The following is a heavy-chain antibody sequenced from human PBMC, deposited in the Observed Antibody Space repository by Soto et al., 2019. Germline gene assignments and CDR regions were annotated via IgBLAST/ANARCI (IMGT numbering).Heavy chain of an antibody. J-gene: IGHJ6*02. CDR1: GGSISSGGYY. CDR2: IYYSGST. V-gene: IGHV4-31*03. D-gene: IGHD2-2*01. Sequence: QVQLQESGPGLVKPSQTLSLTCTVSGGSISSGGYYWSWIRQPPGKGLEWIGYIYYSGSTYYNPSLKSRVTTTAVTSNNQLFPKLRCVMAADTTAYYCAARIVVVAAAASYYYYGMDVWGQGTTVTVSS. CDR3: AARIVVVAAAASYYYYGMDV.